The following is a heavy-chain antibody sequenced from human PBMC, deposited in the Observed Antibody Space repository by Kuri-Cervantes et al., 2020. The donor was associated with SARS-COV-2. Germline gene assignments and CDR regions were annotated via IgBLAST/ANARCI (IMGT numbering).Heavy chain of an antibody. CDR3: ARELVVPAATGYYYYGMDV. CDR1: GGSISSYY. J-gene: IGHJ6*02. D-gene: IGHD2-2*01. CDR2: IYYSGTT. V-gene: IGHV4-59*12. Sequence: GSLRLSCTVSGGSISSYYWSWIRQPPGKGLEWIEYIYYSGTTNYNPSLKSRVTISVDRSKNQFSLKLSSVTAADAAVYYCARELVVPAATGYYYYGMDVWGQGTTVTVSS.